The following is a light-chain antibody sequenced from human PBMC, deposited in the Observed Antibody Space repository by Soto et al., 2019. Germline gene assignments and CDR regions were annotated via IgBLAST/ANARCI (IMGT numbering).Light chain of an antibody. CDR3: QQYNNLPPIT. V-gene: IGKV3-15*01. Sequence: EIVMTQSPATLSVSPGESATLSCMASQCVSLDLAWYQPKPGQAPRLLIYGASTRATAIPARSSGSGSGAEFTLTISSLHAADVAVYYCQQYNNLPPITFGQGTRLEIK. CDR1: QCVSLD. CDR2: GAS. J-gene: IGKJ5*01.